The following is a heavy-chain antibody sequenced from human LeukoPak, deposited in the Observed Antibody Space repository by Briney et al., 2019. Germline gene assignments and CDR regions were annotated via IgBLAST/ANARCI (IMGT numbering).Heavy chain of an antibody. CDR2: ISWNSGSI. CDR1: GFTFDGYA. Sequence: PGRSLRLSCAASGFTFDGYAMHWVRQAPGKGLEWVSGISWNSGSIGYADSVKGRFTISRDNAKNSLYLQMNSLRAEDTALYYCAKGVAGKGVERLDYWGQGTLVTVSS. J-gene: IGHJ4*02. V-gene: IGHV3-9*01. D-gene: IGHD6-19*01. CDR3: AKGVAGKGVERLDY.